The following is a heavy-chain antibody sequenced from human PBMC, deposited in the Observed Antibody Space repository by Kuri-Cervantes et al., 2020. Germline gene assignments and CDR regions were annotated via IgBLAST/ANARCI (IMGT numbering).Heavy chain of an antibody. CDR1: GFSLSTNGVG. J-gene: IGHJ4*02. Sequence: SGPTLVKPTETLTLTCTFSGFSLSTNGVGVGWIRQPPGKALEWLALIYWDDDKRYSPSLKSRLTITEDTSKNQVVLTMTNMVPVDTATYYCSHSRGLTGDYYFDYWGQGTLVTVSS. CDR2: IYWDDDK. V-gene: IGHV2-5*02. D-gene: IGHD1-20*01. CDR3: SHSRGLTGDYYFDY.